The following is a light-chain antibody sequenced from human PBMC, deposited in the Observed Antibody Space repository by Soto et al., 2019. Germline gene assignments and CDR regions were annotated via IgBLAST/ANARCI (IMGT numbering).Light chain of an antibody. CDR1: QSIGSK. J-gene: IGKJ5*01. Sequence: EIVMTQSPATLSVSPGERATLPCRASQSIGSKLAWYQQKPGQAPRLLIYDTSTRATAIPARFSGGGFGIEFTLTISSLQSEDFAIYYCQQYRSWPPITFGQGTRLEIK. CDR2: DTS. V-gene: IGKV3-15*01. CDR3: QQYRSWPPIT.